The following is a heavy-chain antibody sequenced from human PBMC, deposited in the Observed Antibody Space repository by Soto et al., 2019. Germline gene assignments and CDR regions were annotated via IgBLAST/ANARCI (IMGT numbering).Heavy chain of an antibody. J-gene: IGHJ4*02. CDR2: IYHSGST. CDR3: ARSISVAMDF. Sequence: SETLSLTCAVSGGPISSGGYSWSWIRQPPGKGLEWIGYIYHSGSTYYNPSLKSRVTISVDRSKNQFSLKLSSVTAADTAVYYCARSISVAMDFWGQGTLVTVS. D-gene: IGHD6-19*01. V-gene: IGHV4-30-2*01. CDR1: GGPISSGGYS.